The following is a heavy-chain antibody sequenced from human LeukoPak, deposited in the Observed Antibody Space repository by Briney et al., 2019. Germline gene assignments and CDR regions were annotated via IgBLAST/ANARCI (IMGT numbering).Heavy chain of an antibody. Sequence: PGESLRIFCKGSGYSFTTYWISWVRQMPGKGLEWMGRIDPSDSYTNYSPSFQGHVTISADNSISTVYLQWSSLKASDTAMYYYARQWGGSYYYFDYWGQGTLVTVSA. J-gene: IGHJ4*02. D-gene: IGHD1-26*01. CDR1: GYSFTTYW. CDR2: IDPSDSYT. CDR3: ARQWGGSYYYFDY. V-gene: IGHV5-10-1*01.